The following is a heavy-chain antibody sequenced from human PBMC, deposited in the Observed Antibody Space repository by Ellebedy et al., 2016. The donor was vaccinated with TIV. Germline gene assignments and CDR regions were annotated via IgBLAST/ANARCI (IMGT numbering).Heavy chain of an antibody. CDR1: GYSFTSYW. Sequence: GGSLRLSCKGSGYSFTSYWIGWVRQMPGKGLEWMGIIYPGDSDTRYSPSFRGQVTISADKSISTAYVQWSSLKASDTAMYYCARRELGAMAIYWGQGTLVTVSS. V-gene: IGHV5-51*01. CDR2: IYPGDSDT. J-gene: IGHJ4*02. D-gene: IGHD1-26*01. CDR3: ARRELGAMAIY.